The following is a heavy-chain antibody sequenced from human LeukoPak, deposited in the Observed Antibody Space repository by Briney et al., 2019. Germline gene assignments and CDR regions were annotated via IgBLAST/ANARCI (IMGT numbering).Heavy chain of an antibody. Sequence: SETLSLTCTVSGGSISSGSYYWSWIRQPAGKGLEWIGRIYTSGSTNYNPSLKSRVTISVDTSKNQFSLKLSSVTAADTAVYYCARQGTTVTLRRGWFDPWGQGTLVTVSS. CDR2: IYTSGST. CDR1: GGSISSGSYY. CDR3: ARQGTTVTLRRGWFDP. D-gene: IGHD4-17*01. J-gene: IGHJ5*02. V-gene: IGHV4-61*02.